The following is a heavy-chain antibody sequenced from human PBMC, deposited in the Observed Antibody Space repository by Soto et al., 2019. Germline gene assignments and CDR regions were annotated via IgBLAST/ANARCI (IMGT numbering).Heavy chain of an antibody. J-gene: IGHJ4*02. CDR1: GFTFSGLG. V-gene: IGHV3-33*01. CDR2: IRYDGSNI. D-gene: IGHD1-26*01. Sequence: QVQLVESGGGVVQPGKSLRLSCAASGFTFSGLGMHGVGQAPGKGLEWVAVIRYDGSNIYYADAVKGRFTISRDNSKDTRYLQMNSLRADDTAVYYCARDGVGHTTFFGYFDYWGQGTLVTVS. CDR3: ARDGVGHTTFFGYFDY.